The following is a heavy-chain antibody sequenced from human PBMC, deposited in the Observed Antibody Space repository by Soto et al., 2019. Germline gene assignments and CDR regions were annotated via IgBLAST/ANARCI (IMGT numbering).Heavy chain of an antibody. CDR3: ARDAEYSSVFDY. J-gene: IGHJ4*02. Sequence: QVHLVESGGGVVLPARSLRLSCVASGFIFNSYGFHWVRQAPGRRLEWVAAISYDGNDKNYADSVKGRFTISRDNSNNTLFLQMDSLKPEDTALYYCARDAEYSSVFDYWGQGSLVTVSS. V-gene: IGHV3-30-3*01. CDR1: GFIFNSYG. D-gene: IGHD6-6*01. CDR2: ISYDGNDK.